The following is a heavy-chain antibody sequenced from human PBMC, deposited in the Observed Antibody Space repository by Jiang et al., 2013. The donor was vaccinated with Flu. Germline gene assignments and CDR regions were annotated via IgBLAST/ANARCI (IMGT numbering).Heavy chain of an antibody. D-gene: IGHD3-3*01. CDR1: GFSLSTSGMC. CDR2: IDWDDDK. Sequence: KPTQTLTLTCTFSGFSLSTSGMCVSWIRQPPGKALEWLARIDWDDDKYYSTSLKTRLTISKDTSKNXVVLTMTNMDPVDTATYYCARIGVTYYYGMDVWGKGTTVTVSS. J-gene: IGHJ6*04. CDR3: ARIGVTYYYGMDV. V-gene: IGHV2-70*11.